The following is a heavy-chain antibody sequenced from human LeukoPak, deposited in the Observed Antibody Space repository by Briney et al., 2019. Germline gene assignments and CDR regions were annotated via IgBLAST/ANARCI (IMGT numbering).Heavy chain of an antibody. CDR1: GFTFSSYG. J-gene: IGHJ4*02. Sequence: GRSLRLSCAASGFTFSSYGMHWVRQAPGKVLEWVAVISYDGSNKYYADSVKGRFTISRDNSKNTLYLQMNSLRAEDTAVYYCAKDGGVFSYGPWGYFDYWGQGTLVTVSS. CDR3: AKDGGVFSYGPWGYFDY. CDR2: ISYDGSNK. V-gene: IGHV3-30*18. D-gene: IGHD5-18*01.